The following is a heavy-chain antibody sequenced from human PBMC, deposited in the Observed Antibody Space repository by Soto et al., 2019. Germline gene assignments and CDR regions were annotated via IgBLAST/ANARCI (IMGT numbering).Heavy chain of an antibody. CDR3: AIRGSDWYFDY. D-gene: IGHD6-19*01. CDR2: ISAYNGNT. J-gene: IGHJ4*02. Sequence: ASVKVSCKASGYTFTSYGISWVRQAPGQGLEWMGLISAYNGNTNYAQKLQGRVTMTTDTSTSTAYMELRNLRSDGTAVYYCAIRGSDWYFDYWGQGTLVTVS. V-gene: IGHV1-18*01. CDR1: GYTFTSYG.